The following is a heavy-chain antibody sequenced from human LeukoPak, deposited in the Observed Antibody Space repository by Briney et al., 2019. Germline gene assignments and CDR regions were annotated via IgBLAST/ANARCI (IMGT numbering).Heavy chain of an antibody. CDR2: IGAGGTFT. Sequence: GGSLRLSCAASGFTFSSYAMNWVRQAPRKGLEWVSGIGAGGTFTYYADSVKGRFTVPRDNYRNTLYLQMNSLRADDTAVYYCAKDLDYTTSGYYFDYWGQGTLVTVSS. V-gene: IGHV3-23*01. D-gene: IGHD4-11*01. J-gene: IGHJ4*02. CDR3: AKDLDYTTSGYYFDY. CDR1: GFTFSSYA.